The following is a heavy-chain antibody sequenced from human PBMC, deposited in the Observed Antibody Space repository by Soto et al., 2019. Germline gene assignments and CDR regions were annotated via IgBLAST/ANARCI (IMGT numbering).Heavy chain of an antibody. Sequence: ASVKVSCKASGYTFTGYYMHWVRQAPGQGLEWMGWISAYNGNTNYAQKLQGRVTMTTDTSTSTAYMELRSLRSDDTAVYYCARDGSGTLDSYYYGMDVWGQGTTVTVSS. CDR3: ARDGSGTLDSYYYGMDV. D-gene: IGHD3-10*01. J-gene: IGHJ6*02. CDR1: GYTFTGYY. CDR2: ISAYNGNT. V-gene: IGHV1-18*04.